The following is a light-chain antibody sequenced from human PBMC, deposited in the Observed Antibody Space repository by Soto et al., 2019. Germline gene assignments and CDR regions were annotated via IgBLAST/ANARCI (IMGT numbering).Light chain of an antibody. J-gene: IGKJ2*01. V-gene: IGKV3-20*01. CDR3: KHYVGSPPYT. Sequence: EIALTQSPGPLSLSPGQRATLSCRASQTLRGNFLAWYQQKHGQAPSLLIYAASSRAAGIPDKFSGSGSGTDFFLTISRLEPDDFAVYDCKHYVGSPPYTFGLRTKVE. CDR1: QTLRGNF. CDR2: AAS.